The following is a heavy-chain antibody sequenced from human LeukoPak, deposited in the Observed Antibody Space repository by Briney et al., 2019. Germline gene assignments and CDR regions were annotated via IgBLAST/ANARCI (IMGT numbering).Heavy chain of an antibody. Sequence: GGSLRLSCAASGFTFSTYAMTWVRQAPGKGLEWVANIKQDGSEKYYVDSVKGRFTIPRDNAKNSLYLQMNSLRAEDTAVYYCARDRVAVAGPYFDYWGQGTLVTVSS. CDR1: GFTFSTYA. V-gene: IGHV3-7*01. J-gene: IGHJ4*02. CDR2: IKQDGSEK. CDR3: ARDRVAVAGPYFDY. D-gene: IGHD6-19*01.